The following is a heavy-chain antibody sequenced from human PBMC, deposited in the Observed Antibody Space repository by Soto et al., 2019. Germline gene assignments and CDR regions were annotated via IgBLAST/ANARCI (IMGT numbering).Heavy chain of an antibody. CDR2: FDPEDGET. CDR3: ATDFSVPLNHPYSSGWAFDY. D-gene: IGHD6-19*01. V-gene: IGHV1-24*01. Sequence: GASVEVCCKVSGYTLTYLSMHWVRHAPGKGLEWMGGFDPEDGETIYAQKFQGRVTMTEDTSTDTAYMELSSLRSEDTAVYYCATDFSVPLNHPYSSGWAFDYWGQGTLVTVSS. J-gene: IGHJ4*02. CDR1: GYTLTYLS.